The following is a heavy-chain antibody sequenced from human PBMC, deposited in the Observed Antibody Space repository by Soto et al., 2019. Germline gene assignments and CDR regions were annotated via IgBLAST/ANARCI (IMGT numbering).Heavy chain of an antibody. CDR3: ARDPTPSLTGTSYYYGMDV. CDR1: GYTFTGYY. CDR2: INPNSGGT. V-gene: IGHV1-2*02. D-gene: IGHD1-20*01. Sequence: ASVKVSCKASGYTFTGYYMHWVRQAPGQGREWMGWINPNSGGTNYAQKFQGRVTMTMDTSIRTAYMELSRLRSDDTAVYYCARDPTPSLTGTSYYYGMDVWGQGATVTVSS. J-gene: IGHJ6*02.